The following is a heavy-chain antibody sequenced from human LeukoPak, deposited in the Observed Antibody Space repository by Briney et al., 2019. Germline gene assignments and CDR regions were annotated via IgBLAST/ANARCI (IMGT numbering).Heavy chain of an antibody. CDR2: INPSGGST. CDR3: ARSLAGKGRFDY. D-gene: IGHD3-3*02. CDR1: GYTFTSYY. J-gene: IGHJ4*02. V-gene: IGHV1-46*01. Sequence: ASVTVSCTASGYTFTSYYMHWVRQAPGQGLEWMGIINPSGGSTSYAQKFQGRVTMTRDTSTSTVYMELSSLRSEDTAVYYCARSLAGKGRFDYWGQGTLVTVSS.